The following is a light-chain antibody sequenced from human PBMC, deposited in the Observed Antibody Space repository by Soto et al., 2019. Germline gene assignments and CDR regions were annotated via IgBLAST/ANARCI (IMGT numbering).Light chain of an antibody. Sequence: EVVLTQSPGTLSLSAGERATLSCMASQSVASNRLAWYQQKPGQAPRLLIYAASTRAAGIPDRFSGSGSGTDLTPTIRRLEPEDVGVFFCHLYGRSQIFTFGPGTTVDMK. V-gene: IGKV3-20*01. CDR2: AAS. J-gene: IGKJ3*01. CDR3: HLYGRSQIFT. CDR1: QSVASNR.